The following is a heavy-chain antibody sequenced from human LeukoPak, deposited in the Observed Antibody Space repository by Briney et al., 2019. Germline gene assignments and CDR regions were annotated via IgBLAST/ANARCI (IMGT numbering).Heavy chain of an antibody. D-gene: IGHD3-22*01. V-gene: IGHV4-31*03. J-gene: IGHJ3*02. Sequence: SETLSLTCTVSGGSISSGGYYWSWIRQHPGKGLEWIGYIYYSGSTYYNPSLKSRVTISVDTSKNQFSLKLSSVTAADTAVYYCARWGPPLDYYDSSGYYKISAFDIWGQGTMVTVSS. CDR3: ARWGPPLDYYDSSGYYKISAFDI. CDR2: IYYSGST. CDR1: GGSISSGGYY.